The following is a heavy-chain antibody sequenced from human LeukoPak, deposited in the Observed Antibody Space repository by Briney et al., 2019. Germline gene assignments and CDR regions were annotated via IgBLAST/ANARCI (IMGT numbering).Heavy chain of an antibody. CDR2: IYPADSDT. CDR3: ARPPSVGSPYDSFDI. J-gene: IGHJ3*02. Sequence: GESLKISCKGSGYSFTSHWIAWVRQVPGKGLEWMGIIYPADSDTRYSPSFQGQVTISADKSITTAYLQWSSLKASDTAMYYCARPPSVGSPYDSFDIWGQGTMVSVSS. D-gene: IGHD3-22*01. V-gene: IGHV5-51*01. CDR1: GYSFTSHW.